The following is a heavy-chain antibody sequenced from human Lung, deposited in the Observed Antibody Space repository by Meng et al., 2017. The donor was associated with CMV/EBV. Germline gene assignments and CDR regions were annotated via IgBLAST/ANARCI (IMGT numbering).Heavy chain of an antibody. Sequence: VESGAEVEKPTASVAVSCKSSGFTLTTFGIDWGRNGQRPGHESMGVINVYYGDTNRAQTLQGSMPITTEKSTSTDYMEMRSMRCDDNAVYYCARREVGITPGDYWGQGTLVTVSS. V-gene: IGHV1-18*01. D-gene: IGHD1-26*01. CDR1: GFTLTTFG. CDR2: INVYYGDT. CDR3: ARREVGITPGDY. J-gene: IGHJ4*02.